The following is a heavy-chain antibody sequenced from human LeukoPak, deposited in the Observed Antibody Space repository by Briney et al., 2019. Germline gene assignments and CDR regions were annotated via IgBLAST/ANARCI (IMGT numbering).Heavy chain of an antibody. CDR1: GFTFSSYA. CDR3: ARLNMIQDAFDI. D-gene: IGHD3-16*01. J-gene: IGHJ3*02. V-gene: IGHV3-64*01. CDR2: ISSNGGST. Sequence: GGSLRLSCAASGFTFSSYAMHWVRQAPGKGLEYVSAISSNGGSTYYANSVKGTFTISRDNSKNTLYLQMGSLRAEDMAVYYCARLNMIQDAFDIWGQGTMVTVSS.